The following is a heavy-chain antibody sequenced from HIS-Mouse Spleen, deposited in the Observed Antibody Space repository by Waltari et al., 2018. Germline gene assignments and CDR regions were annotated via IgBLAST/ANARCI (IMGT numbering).Heavy chain of an antibody. Sequence: EVQLVESGGGLIQPGGSLRLSCAASGFTVSSNYMTWVRKAPGKGLEWVSVIYSCGSTYYADSVKGRFTISRDNSKNTLYLQMNSLRAEDTAVYYCARDTVIAARSYGMDVWGQGTTVTVSS. V-gene: IGHV3-53*01. D-gene: IGHD6-6*01. CDR2: IYSCGST. CDR3: ARDTVIAARSYGMDV. CDR1: GFTVSSNY. J-gene: IGHJ6*02.